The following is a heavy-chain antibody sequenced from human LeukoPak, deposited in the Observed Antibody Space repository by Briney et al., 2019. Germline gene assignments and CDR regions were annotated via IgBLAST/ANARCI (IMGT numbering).Heavy chain of an antibody. J-gene: IGHJ4*02. Sequence: PGGSLRLSCVRSGFTFSDARMSWVPQAPGKGLEWVGRIKSRSDGGTIDYAAPVKGRFTISRDDSRNTLYLQMNSLKTKDTAVYYCTTRRQDGWWGQGTLVTVS. CDR3: TTRRQDGW. CDR1: GFTFSDAR. D-gene: IGHD2-15*01. V-gene: IGHV3-15*01. CDR2: IKSRSDGGTI.